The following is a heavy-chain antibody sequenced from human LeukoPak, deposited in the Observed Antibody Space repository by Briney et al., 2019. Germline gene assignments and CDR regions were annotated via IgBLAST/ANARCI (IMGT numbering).Heavy chain of an antibody. D-gene: IGHD2-2*01. CDR1: GASISSYY. CDR2: IYFGGST. Sequence: SESLSLTCTVSGASISSYYGGWIRQPPGKGLGWSGFIYFGGSTNYNPSPRSRVTLSLDTSKNQFSLKLRSVPAAATAVYFCARVGCNSTCCYYYYYMDVWVKGTTVTVS. CDR3: ARVGCNSTCCYYYYYMDV. J-gene: IGHJ6*03. V-gene: IGHV4-59*01.